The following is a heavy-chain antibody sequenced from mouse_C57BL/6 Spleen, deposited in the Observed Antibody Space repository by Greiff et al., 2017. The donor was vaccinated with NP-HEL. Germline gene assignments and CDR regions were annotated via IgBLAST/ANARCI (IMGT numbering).Heavy chain of an antibody. J-gene: IGHJ3*01. Sequence: QVQLQQSGPELVKPGASVKISCKASGYSFTSYYIHWVKQRPGQGLEWIGWIYPGSGNTKYNEKFKGKATLTADTSSSTAYMQLSSLTSEDSAVYYCARGENYYGSSAFWFAYWGQGTLVTVSA. CDR3: ARGENYYGSSAFWFAY. D-gene: IGHD1-1*01. CDR2: IYPGSGNT. V-gene: IGHV1-66*01. CDR1: GYSFTSYY.